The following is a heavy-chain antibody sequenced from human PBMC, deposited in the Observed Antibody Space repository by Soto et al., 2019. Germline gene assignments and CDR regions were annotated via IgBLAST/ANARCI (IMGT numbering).Heavy chain of an antibody. V-gene: IGHV3-23*01. CDR1: GFTFDSYA. Sequence: EVKLLESGGGLAQPGGSLRLSCVGSGFTFDSYAISWVRQAPGERLQWIAAISGSADGTDYAHSVRGRFTISRDNAKKTMHMQIGSLRVEDTAVYFCAKDTVGGYSFWSGYYSDGLDVWGQGTLVTVS. CDR3: AKDTVGGYSFWSGYYSDGLDV. J-gene: IGHJ3*01. D-gene: IGHD3-3*01. CDR2: ISGSADGT.